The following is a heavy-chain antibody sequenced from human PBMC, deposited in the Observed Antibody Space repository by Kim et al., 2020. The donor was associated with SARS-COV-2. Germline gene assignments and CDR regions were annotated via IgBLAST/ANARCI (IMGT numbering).Heavy chain of an antibody. CDR3: VRESAAVGTYYFDY. CDR1: GFTFSSYW. V-gene: IGHV3-74*03. Sequence: GGSLRLSCAASGFTFSSYWMNWVRQVPGKGLVWVSRINNEGSATMYADSVKGRFTISRDNAKNTLYLQMNSLRVEDTAVYYFVRESAAVGTYYFDYWGQGTLVTVSS. D-gene: IGHD6-13*01. J-gene: IGHJ4*02. CDR2: INNEGSAT.